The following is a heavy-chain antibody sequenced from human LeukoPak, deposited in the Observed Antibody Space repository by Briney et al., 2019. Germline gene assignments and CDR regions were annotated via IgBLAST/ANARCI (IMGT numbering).Heavy chain of an antibody. Sequence: ASVKVSCKASGYTFTGYDMHWVRQAPGQGLEWMGWINPNSGGTNYAQKFQGRVTMTRDTSISTAYMELSRLRSDDTAVYYCARDSPYWNRLRGFEYYFDYWGQGTLVTVSS. D-gene: IGHD1/OR15-1a*01. CDR3: ARDSPYWNRLRGFEYYFDY. V-gene: IGHV1-2*02. CDR1: GYTFTGYD. J-gene: IGHJ4*02. CDR2: INPNSGGT.